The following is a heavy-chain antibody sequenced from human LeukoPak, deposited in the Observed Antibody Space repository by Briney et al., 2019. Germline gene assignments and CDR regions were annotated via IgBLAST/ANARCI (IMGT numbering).Heavy chain of an antibody. V-gene: IGHV1-69*13. CDR3: ATSSCWYWGNAFDI. CDR2: IIPIFGTA. D-gene: IGHD6-19*01. CDR1: GGTFSSYA. Sequence: SVKVSCKASGGTFSSYAISWVRQAPGQGLEWMGGIIPIFGTANYAQKFQGRVTITADESTSTAYMELSSLRSEDTAVYYCATSSCWYWGNAFDIWGQGTMVTVSS. J-gene: IGHJ3*02.